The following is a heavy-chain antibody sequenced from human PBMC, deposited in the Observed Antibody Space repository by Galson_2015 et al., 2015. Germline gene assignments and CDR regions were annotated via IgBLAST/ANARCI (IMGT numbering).Heavy chain of an antibody. Sequence: SLRLSCAASEFTFSSYYMSWVRQAPGKGLEWVSSISSTTTYIYYADSVKGRFTISRDNAKNSLYLQMNSLGAEDTAVYYCARQILDYDFWSGDYPTNFDYWGRGTLVTVSS. J-gene: IGHJ4*02. D-gene: IGHD3-3*01. CDR2: ISSTTTYI. V-gene: IGHV3-21*01. CDR1: EFTFSSYY. CDR3: ARQILDYDFWSGDYPTNFDY.